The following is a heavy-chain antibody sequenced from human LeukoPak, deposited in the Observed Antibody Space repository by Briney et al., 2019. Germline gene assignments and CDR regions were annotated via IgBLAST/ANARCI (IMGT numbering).Heavy chain of an antibody. D-gene: IGHD2-2*01. Sequence: GGSLRLSCAASGFSFSTYAMSWVRQAPGKGLEWVSVISGSAGTTYYADSVRGRFTVSGDNSKNTLYLQMNSLRAEDTAVYYCARDWGYCSSTSCASDGDAFDIWGQGTMVTVSS. CDR3: ARDWGYCSSTSCASDGDAFDI. V-gene: IGHV3-23*01. J-gene: IGHJ3*02. CDR1: GFSFSTYA. CDR2: ISGSAGTT.